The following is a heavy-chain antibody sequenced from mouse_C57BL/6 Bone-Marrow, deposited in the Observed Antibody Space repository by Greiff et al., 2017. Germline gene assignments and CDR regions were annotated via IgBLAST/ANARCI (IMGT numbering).Heavy chain of an antibody. Sequence: QVQLQQPGTELVKPGASVKLSCKASGYTFTSYWMHWVKQRPGQGLEWIGNINPSNGGTNYNEKFKSKATLTVDKSSSTAYMQLSSLTSEDSAVYYFARGDYSRGYFDVWGTGTTVTVSS. V-gene: IGHV1-53*01. D-gene: IGHD1-1*01. CDR2: INPSNGGT. CDR3: ARGDYSRGYFDV. CDR1: GYTFTSYW. J-gene: IGHJ1*03.